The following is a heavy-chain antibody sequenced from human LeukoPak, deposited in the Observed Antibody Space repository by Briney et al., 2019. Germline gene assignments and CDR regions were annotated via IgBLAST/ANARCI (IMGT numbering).Heavy chain of an antibody. V-gene: IGHV3-11*01. CDR3: AREGGAQYCGGDCYHPHIADDAFDI. J-gene: IGHJ3*02. Sequence: PGGSLRLSCAASVCTFSDYYMSCIRQAPGKGLKWVSYIISSGSTIYYADSVKGRFNISRDNAKNSLYLQMNRLRAEDTAVYYCAREGGAQYCGGDCYHPHIADDAFDIWGQGTMVTVSS. D-gene: IGHD2-21*02. CDR1: VCTFSDYY. CDR2: IISSGSTI.